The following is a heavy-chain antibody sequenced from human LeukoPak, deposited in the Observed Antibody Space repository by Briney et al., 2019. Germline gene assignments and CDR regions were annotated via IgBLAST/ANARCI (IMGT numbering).Heavy chain of an antibody. CDR1: GYTFTSYG. J-gene: IGHJ4*02. D-gene: IGHD5-24*01. V-gene: IGHV1-18*01. CDR3: AAGVATITLLLDY. Sequence: ASVKVSCKASGYTFTSYGISWVRQAPGQGLEWMGWISGYNGNTNYAQKLQGRVTMTEGTSTDTAYMELSSLRSEDTAVYYCAAGVATITLLLDYWGQGSLVTVSS. CDR2: ISGYNGNT.